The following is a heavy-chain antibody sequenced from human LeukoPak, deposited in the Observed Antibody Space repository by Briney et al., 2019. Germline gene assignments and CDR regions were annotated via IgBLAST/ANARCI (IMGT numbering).Heavy chain of an antibody. Sequence: GASVKVSCKASGYTFTNYAINWVRQAPGQRLEWLGWINAGNGDTKYSQKFQGRVTITRDTSASTAYMELSSLRSEDTAVYYCARGIWSRSKWYYYDHWSQGTLVTVSS. CDR1: GYTFTNYA. CDR3: ARGIWSRSKWYYYDH. D-gene: IGHD6-13*01. CDR2: INAGNGDT. J-gene: IGHJ4*02. V-gene: IGHV1-3*01.